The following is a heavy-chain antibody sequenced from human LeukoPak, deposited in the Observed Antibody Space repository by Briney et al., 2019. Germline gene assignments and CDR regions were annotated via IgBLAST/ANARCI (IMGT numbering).Heavy chain of an antibody. V-gene: IGHV1-58*02. CDR1: GFTFSNSA. CDR2: IVVASGNT. CDR3: ARVDDSGAFDI. Sequence: SVKVSCKASGFTFSNSAIQWVRQARGQRLEWIGWIVVASGNTNYAQKFQERVTITRDTSTSTAYMELRSLRSDDTAVYYCARVDDSGAFDIWGQGTMVTVSS. D-gene: IGHD3-3*01. J-gene: IGHJ3*02.